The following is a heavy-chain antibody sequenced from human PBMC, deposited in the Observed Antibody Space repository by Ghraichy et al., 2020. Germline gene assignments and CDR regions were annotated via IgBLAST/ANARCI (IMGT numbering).Heavy chain of an antibody. CDR2: ISGSGGRT. CDR3: AKSPFFYGSRNYFAYYYQYTMDG. D-gene: IGHD3-10*01. J-gene: IGHJ6*02. V-gene: IGHV3-23*01. Sequence: GGSLRLSCTASGFTFNTFVMTWVRQAPGKGLEWVSSISGSGGRTYHADSVKGRFNISRDNPKNTLFVQMKSSGAEYTAVYYCAKSPFFYGSRNYFAYYYQYTMDGWCQGTTVTVSS. CDR1: GFTFNTFV.